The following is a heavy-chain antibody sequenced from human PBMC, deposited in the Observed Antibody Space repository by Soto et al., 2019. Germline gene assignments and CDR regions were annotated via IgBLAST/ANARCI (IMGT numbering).Heavy chain of an antibody. V-gene: IGHV4-59*01. J-gene: IGHJ6*02. Sequence: SETLSLTCTVSGGSISSYYWSWIRQPPGKGLEWIGYIYYSGSTNYNPSLKSRVTISVDTSKNQFSLKLSSVTAADTAVYYCARGDIAAAANESAYYYYYGMDVWGQGTTVTVSS. CDR3: ARGDIAAAANESAYYYYYGMDV. CDR1: GGSISSYY. D-gene: IGHD6-13*01. CDR2: IYYSGST.